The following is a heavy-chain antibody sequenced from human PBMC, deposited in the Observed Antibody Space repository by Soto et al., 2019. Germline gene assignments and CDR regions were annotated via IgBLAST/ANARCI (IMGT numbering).Heavy chain of an antibody. CDR3: ARGHGVEMATSPFDY. V-gene: IGHV1-69*13. CDR1: GGTFSSYA. D-gene: IGHD5-12*01. J-gene: IGHJ4*02. CDR2: IIPIFGTA. Sequence: GASVKVSCKASGGTFSSYAISWVRQAPGQGLEWMGGIIPIFGTANHAQKFQGRVTITADESTSTAYMELSSLRSEDTAVYYCARGHGVEMATSPFDYWGQGTLVTVSS.